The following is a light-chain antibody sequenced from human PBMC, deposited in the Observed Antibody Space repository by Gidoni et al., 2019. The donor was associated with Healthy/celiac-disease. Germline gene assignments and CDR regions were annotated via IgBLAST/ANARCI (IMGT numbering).Light chain of an antibody. CDR2: DAS. CDR3: QQYDNLPIT. J-gene: IGKJ5*01. CDR1: QDISNY. V-gene: IGKV1-33*01. Sequence: DIQMTQSPSSLSASVVDRVTITCQASQDISNYLNWYQQKTGKAPKLLIYDASNLETGVPSRFSGSGSGTDFTFTISSLQPEDIATYYCQQYDNLPITFGQGTRLEIK.